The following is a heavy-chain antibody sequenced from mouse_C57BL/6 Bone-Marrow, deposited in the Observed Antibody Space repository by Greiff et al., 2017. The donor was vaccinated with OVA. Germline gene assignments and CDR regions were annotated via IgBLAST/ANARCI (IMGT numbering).Heavy chain of an antibody. CDR2: IDPNSGGT. CDR1: GYTFTSYW. V-gene: IGHV1-72*01. Sequence: QVQLKQPGAELVKPGASVKLSCKASGYTFTSYWMHWVKQRPGRGLEWIGRIDPNSGGTKYNEKFKSKATLTVDKPSSTAYMQLSSLTSEDSAVYYCARLELRMVTTRNYAMDYWGQGTSVTVSS. J-gene: IGHJ4*01. D-gene: IGHD2-2*01. CDR3: ARLELRMVTTRNYAMDY.